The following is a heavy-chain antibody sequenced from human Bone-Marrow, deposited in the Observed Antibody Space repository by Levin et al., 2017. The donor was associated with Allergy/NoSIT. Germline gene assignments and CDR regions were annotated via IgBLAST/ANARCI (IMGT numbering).Heavy chain of an antibody. J-gene: IGHJ4*02. D-gene: IGHD1-1*01. V-gene: IGHV4-34*01. CDR1: GGSFSGLY. Sequence: GSLRLSCAVYGGSFSGLYCSWIRQPPGKGLEWIGEVSHGEGTRYNPSLESRVTISVDTSRNQCSLKLSSVTAADTAVYYCARGADRSKTGYWGQGTLVTVSS. CDR2: VSHGEGT. CDR3: ARGADRSKTGY.